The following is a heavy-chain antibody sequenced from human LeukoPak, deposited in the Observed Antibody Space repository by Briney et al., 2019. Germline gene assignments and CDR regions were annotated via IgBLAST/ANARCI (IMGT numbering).Heavy chain of an antibody. V-gene: IGHV3-30*04. J-gene: IGHJ4*02. CDR3: ARVVVYDSSGYYEPGDY. CDR1: GFTFSSYA. CDR2: ISYDGSNK. D-gene: IGHD3-22*01. Sequence: GRSLRLSCAASGFTFSSYAMHWVRQAPGKGLEWVAVISYDGSNKYYADSVKGRFTISRDNSKNTLYLQMNSLRAEDTAVYYCARVVVYDSSGYYEPGDYWGQGTLVTVSS.